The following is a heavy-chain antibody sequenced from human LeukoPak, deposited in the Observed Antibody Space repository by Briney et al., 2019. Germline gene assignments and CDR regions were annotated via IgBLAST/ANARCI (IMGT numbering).Heavy chain of an antibody. J-gene: IGHJ6*02. CDR1: GYTFTSYY. V-gene: IGHV1-69*13. D-gene: IGHD2-15*01. CDR2: IIPIFGTA. CDR3: ARAGVVVAAGYGMDV. Sequence: ASVKVSCKASGYTFTSYYMHWVRQAPGQGLEWMGGIIPIFGTANYAQKFQGRVTITADESTSTAYMELSSLRSEDTAVYYCARAGVVVAAGYGMDVWGQGTTVTVSS.